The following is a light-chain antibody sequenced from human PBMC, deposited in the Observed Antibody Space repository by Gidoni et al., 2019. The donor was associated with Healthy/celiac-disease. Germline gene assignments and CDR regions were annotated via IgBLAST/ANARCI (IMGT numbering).Light chain of an antibody. CDR2: YVS. CDR1: SSDVGGYNY. J-gene: IGLJ3*02. V-gene: IGLV2-11*01. CDR3: CSYAGSYTYWV. Sequence: QSPLTQPRSVSGSPGHPVTIACTGTSSDVGGYNYVSWYQQHPGKAPKLMIYYVSKRPSGVPERCSGSKSGNTASLTISGLQAEDEADYYCCSYAGSYTYWVFGGGTKLTVL.